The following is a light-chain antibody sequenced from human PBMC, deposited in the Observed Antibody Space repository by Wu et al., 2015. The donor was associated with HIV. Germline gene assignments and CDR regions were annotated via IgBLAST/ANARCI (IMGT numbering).Light chain of an antibody. CDR2: AAS. Sequence: AIRITQSPSSLSASTGDRVTITCRASQDISSFLAWYQQKPGKAPKLLIYAASTLQSGVPSRFSGSGSGTDFTLTISCLQSEDFATYYCQQYSAGVAFGGGTRVEMK. V-gene: IGKV1-8*01. J-gene: IGKJ4*01. CDR3: QQYSAGVA. CDR1: QDISSF.